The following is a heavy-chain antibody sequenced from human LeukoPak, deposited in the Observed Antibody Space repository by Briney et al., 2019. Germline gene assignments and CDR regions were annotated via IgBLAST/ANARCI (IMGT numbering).Heavy chain of an antibody. J-gene: IGHJ4*02. D-gene: IGHD6-13*01. V-gene: IGHV4-59*01. CDR2: IYYSGST. CDR3: ARDLCSSSWLNYFDY. Sequence: SETLSLTCTVSGGSISSYYWSWIRQPPGKELEWIGYIYYSGSTNYNPSLKSRVTISVDTSKNQFSLKLSSVTAADTAVYYCARDLCSSSWLNYFDYWGQGTLVTVSS. CDR1: GGSISSYY.